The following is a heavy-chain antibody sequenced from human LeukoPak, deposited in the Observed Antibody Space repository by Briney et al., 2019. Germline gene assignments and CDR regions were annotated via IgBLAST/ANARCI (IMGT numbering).Heavy chain of an antibody. V-gene: IGHV1-2*02. Sequence: ASVKVSCKASGYTFTGYYMHWVRQAPGQGLEWMGWINPNSGGTNYAQKFQGRVTMTRDTSISTAYMELSRLRSDDTAVYYCASRGLVGSGSYYAFDIWGQGTMVTVSS. CDR2: INPNSGGT. D-gene: IGHD3-10*01. CDR3: ASRGLVGSGSYYAFDI. CDR1: GYTFTGYY. J-gene: IGHJ3*02.